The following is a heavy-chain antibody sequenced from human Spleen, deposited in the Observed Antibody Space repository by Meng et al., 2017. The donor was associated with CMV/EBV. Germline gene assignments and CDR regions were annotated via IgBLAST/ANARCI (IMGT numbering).Heavy chain of an antibody. CDR3: AREAFHGSGSYKSFDI. CDR1: GGSISSYY. V-gene: IGHV4-59*01. Sequence: GSLRLSCTVSGGSISSYYWSWIRQPPGKGLEWIGYIYYSGSTNYNPSLKSRVTISVDTSKNQFSLKLSSVTAADTAVYYCAREAFHGSGSYKSFDIWGQGTMVTVSS. D-gene: IGHD3-10*01. J-gene: IGHJ3*02. CDR2: IYYSGST.